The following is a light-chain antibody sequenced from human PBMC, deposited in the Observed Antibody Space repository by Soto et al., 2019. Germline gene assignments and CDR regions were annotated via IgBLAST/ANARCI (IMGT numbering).Light chain of an antibody. J-gene: IGKJ1*01. CDR3: QQYYSYPWT. CDR2: AAS. V-gene: IGKV1-8*01. Sequence: IQMTQSPSSLSASVGDRVTITCRASQGISSYLAWYQQKPGKAPKLLIYAASTLQSGVPPRFSGSGSGTDFTLTISCLQSEDFATYYCQQYYSYPWTFGQGTKVDIK. CDR1: QGISSY.